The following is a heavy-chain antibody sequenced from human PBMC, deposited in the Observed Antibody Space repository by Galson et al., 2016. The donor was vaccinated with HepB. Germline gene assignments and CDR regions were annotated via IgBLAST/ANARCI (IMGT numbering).Heavy chain of an antibody. V-gene: IGHV1-2*02. Sequence: SVKVSCKASGYTFTGYYMHWVRQAPGQGLEWMGWINPNRGGTNYAQNFQGRVTLTRDTSINTTYMELTRLRSDDTAVYYCARDLGPIVSVTAIFDFWGQGTLVTVSS. CDR3: ARDLGPIVSVTAIFDF. CDR1: GYTFTGYY. J-gene: IGHJ4*02. CDR2: INPNRGGT. D-gene: IGHD2-21*02.